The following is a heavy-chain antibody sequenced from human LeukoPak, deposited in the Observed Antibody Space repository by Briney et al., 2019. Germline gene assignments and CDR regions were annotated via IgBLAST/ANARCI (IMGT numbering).Heavy chain of an antibody. CDR1: GYTFTSYG. V-gene: IGHV1-18*01. CDR3: ASVGYCSGGSCYSDCYYYGMDV. CDR2: ISAYNGNT. Sequence: ASVKVSCKASGYTFTSYGISWVRQAPGQGLEWMGWISAYNGNTNYAQKLQGRVTITTDTSTSTAYMELRSLRSDDTAVYYCASVGYCSGGSCYSDCYYYGMDVWGQGTTVTVSS. J-gene: IGHJ6*02. D-gene: IGHD2-15*01.